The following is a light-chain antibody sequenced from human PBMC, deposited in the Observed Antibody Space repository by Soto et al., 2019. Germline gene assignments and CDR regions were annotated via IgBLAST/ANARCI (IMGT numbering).Light chain of an antibody. CDR2: CAS. V-gene: IGKV3-15*01. CDR1: QSVNLN. Sequence: EIMMTQSPGTLSVSPGEGATLSCTASQSVNLNLAWYQQKPGQPPRILLYCASTRATGIPLRFRGSGSCTEVTPTISSLQSEDSAVYYCHQYNSCPRGTFGPGTKVEIK. J-gene: IGKJ3*01. CDR3: HQYNSCPRGT.